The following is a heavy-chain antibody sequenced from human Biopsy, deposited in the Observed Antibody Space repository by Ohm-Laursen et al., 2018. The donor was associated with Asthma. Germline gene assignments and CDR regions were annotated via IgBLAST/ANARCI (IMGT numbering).Heavy chain of an antibody. CDR3: ARGVVSSGFYFDS. CDR2: IYTSGST. V-gene: IGHV4-59*07. CDR1: GGSIRNYY. D-gene: IGHD3-22*01. Sequence: SDTLSLTCTVSGGSIRNYYWSWIRQPPGQRLEFIGYIYTSGSTNYNPSLKSRVTISADTSMNQFSLKLSSVTAADTAVYYCARGVVSSGFYFDSWGQGTLVTVSS. J-gene: IGHJ4*02.